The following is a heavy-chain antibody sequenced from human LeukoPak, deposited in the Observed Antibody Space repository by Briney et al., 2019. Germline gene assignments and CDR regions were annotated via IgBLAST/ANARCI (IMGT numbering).Heavy chain of an antibody. D-gene: IGHD6-13*01. V-gene: IGHV5-51*01. Sequence: GESLKISCKGSGYSFTNYWIGWVRQMPGKGLEWMGIIYPGDSDTRYSPSFQGQVTISADKSISTAYLQWSSLKASDTAMYYCARTPYSSTWSTAYYFDYWGQGTLVTVSS. CDR2: IYPGDSDT. J-gene: IGHJ4*02. CDR1: GYSFTNYW. CDR3: ARTPYSSTWSTAYYFDY.